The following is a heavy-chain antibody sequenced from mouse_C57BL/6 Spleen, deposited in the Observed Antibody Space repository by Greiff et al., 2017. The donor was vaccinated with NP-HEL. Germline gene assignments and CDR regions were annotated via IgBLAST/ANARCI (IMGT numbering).Heavy chain of an antibody. CDR2: IYPGDGDT. D-gene: IGHD1-1*01. J-gene: IGHJ3*01. Sequence: QVQLQQSGPELVKPGASVKISCKASGYAFSSSWMNWVKQRPGKGLEWIGRIYPGDGDTNYNGKFKGKATLTADKSSSTAYMQRSSLTSEDSAVYFCARDSPYYGSSPSWFAYWGQGALVTVSA. V-gene: IGHV1-82*01. CDR1: GYAFSSSW. CDR3: ARDSPYYGSSPSWFAY.